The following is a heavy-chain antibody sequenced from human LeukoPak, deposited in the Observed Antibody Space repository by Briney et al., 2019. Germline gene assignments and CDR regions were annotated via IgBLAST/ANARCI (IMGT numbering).Heavy chain of an antibody. CDR1: GYTFTGYY. Sequence: ASVKVSCKASGYTFTGYYIHWVRQAPGQGLEWMGWINPNSGDTNYAQRFQGTVTMTRDTSISTAYMELNRLKSDDTAVYYCARDLVGYGEYFDYWGQGTLVTVSS. CDR3: ARDLVGYGEYFDY. V-gene: IGHV1-2*02. J-gene: IGHJ4*02. D-gene: IGHD4-17*01. CDR2: INPNSGDT.